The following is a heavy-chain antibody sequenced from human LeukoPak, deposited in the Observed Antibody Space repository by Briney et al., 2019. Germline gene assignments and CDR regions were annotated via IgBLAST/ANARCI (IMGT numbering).Heavy chain of an antibody. V-gene: IGHV3-74*01. CDR2: INTDGSAT. D-gene: IGHD6-13*01. CDR1: GFTFSTYW. Sequence: PRGTLRLSCAVSGFTFSTYWIHWVRQAPGKGLVWVSLINTDGSATTYAASAKGRFTVSRDNDKISLFLETDSLRVEDTSVYDRARGAAATAGIDYWGQGTLVTVSS. J-gene: IGHJ4*02. CDR3: ARGAAATAGIDY.